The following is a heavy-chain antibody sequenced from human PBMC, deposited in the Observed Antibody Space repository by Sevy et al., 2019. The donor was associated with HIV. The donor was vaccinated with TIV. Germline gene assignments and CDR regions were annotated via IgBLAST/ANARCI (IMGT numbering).Heavy chain of an antibody. CDR2: IKEDGSVK. CDR1: GFTFSSYW. J-gene: IGHJ4*02. D-gene: IGHD6-13*01. CDR3: VRAIGAAGSY. Sequence: GESLKISCEASGFTFSSYWMSWVRQAPGKGLEGVANIKEDGSVKYYVESVKGRFTISRDNAKNSVYLQMNSLRAEDAALYYCVRAIGAAGSYWGLGTLVTVSS. V-gene: IGHV3-7*01.